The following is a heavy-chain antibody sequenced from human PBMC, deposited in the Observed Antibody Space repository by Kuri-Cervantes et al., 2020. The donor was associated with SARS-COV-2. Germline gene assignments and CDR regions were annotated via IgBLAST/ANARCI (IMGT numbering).Heavy chain of an antibody. D-gene: IGHD2-2*01. J-gene: IGHJ6*03. V-gene: IGHV1-69*05. CDR1: GGTFRSYA. CDR2: SIPIFGTA. Sequence: SVKVSCKASGGTFRSYAIRWVRQAPGQGLEWMGGSIPIFGTANYAQKFQGRVTITTDESTSTAYMELSSLRSEDTAVYYCARSTWGTSVYYYYNYMDVWGKGTTVTVSS. CDR3: ARSTWGTSVYYYYNYMDV.